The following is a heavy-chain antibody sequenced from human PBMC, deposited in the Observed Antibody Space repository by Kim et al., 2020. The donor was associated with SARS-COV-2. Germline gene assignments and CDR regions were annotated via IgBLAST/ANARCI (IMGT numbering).Heavy chain of an antibody. CDR1: GGSINNYY. D-gene: IGHD3-16*01. V-gene: IGHV4-59*01. J-gene: IGHJ5*02. Sequence: SETLSLTCTVSGGSINNYYWGWIRQPPGKRLECIGHIFYTGSTDYNPSLKSRVTISLDTSKNQFSLRLSAVTTADTALYYCARGGYDSGSFVWFDTWGQGILVTVSP. CDR3: ARGGYDSGSFVWFDT. CDR2: IFYTGST.